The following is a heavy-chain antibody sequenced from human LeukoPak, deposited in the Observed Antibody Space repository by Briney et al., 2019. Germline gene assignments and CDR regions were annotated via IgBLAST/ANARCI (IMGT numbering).Heavy chain of an antibody. CDR1: GGSISSYY. V-gene: IGHV4-59*08. D-gene: IGHD6-19*01. J-gene: IGHJ4*02. Sequence: PSETLSLTCTVSGGSISSYYWSWIRQPPGKGLEWIEYIYYSGSTNYNPSLKSRVTISVDTSKNQFSLKLSSVTAADTAVYYCARGHSSGWYYLDYWGQGTLVTVSS. CDR2: IYYSGST. CDR3: ARGHSSGWYYLDY.